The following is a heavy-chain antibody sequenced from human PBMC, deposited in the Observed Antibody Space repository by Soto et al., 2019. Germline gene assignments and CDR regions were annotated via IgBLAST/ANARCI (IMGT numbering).Heavy chain of an antibody. CDR3: AREGRSKWELPAVSDY. V-gene: IGHV3-11*06. J-gene: IGHJ4*02. CDR2: ISSSSTYT. D-gene: IGHD1-26*01. CDR1: RFTFSDYY. Sequence: QVQLVESGGGLVRPGGSLRLSCAASRFTFSDYYMSWIRKAPGKGLEWVSYISSSSTYTNYADSVKGRFTISRDNAKNSLYLQMNSLRAEDTAVYYCAREGRSKWELPAVSDYWGQGTLVTVSS.